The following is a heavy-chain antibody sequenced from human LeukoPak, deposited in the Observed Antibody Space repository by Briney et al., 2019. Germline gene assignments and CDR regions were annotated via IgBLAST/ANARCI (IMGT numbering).Heavy chain of an antibody. V-gene: IGHV4-39*01. J-gene: IGHJ4*02. CDR1: GGSISSSSYY. Sequence: SETLSLTCTVSGGSISSSSYYWGWIRQPPGKGLEWIGEINHSGSTNYNPSLKSRVTISVDTSKNQFSLKLSSVTAADTAVYYCARHFYDRGDFDYWGQGTLVTVSS. D-gene: IGHD3-22*01. CDR3: ARHFYDRGDFDY. CDR2: INHSGST.